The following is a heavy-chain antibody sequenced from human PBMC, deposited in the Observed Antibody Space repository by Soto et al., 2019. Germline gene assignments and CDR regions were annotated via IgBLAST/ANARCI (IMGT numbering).Heavy chain of an antibody. CDR1: GGSISSSNW. V-gene: IGHV4-4*02. Sequence: XETLSLTCAVSGGSISSSNWWSCVRQPPGKGLEWIGEIYHSGSTNYNPSLKSRVTISVDKSKNQFSLKLSSVTAADTAVYYCARAVGGYCSGGSCYVRWANWFDPWGQGTLVTVSS. CDR2: IYHSGST. CDR3: ARAVGGYCSGGSCYVRWANWFDP. J-gene: IGHJ5*02. D-gene: IGHD2-15*01.